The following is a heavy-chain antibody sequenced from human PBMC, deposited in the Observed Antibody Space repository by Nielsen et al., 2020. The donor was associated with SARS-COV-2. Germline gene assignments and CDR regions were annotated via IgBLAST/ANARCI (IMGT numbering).Heavy chain of an antibody. D-gene: IGHD6-19*01. J-gene: IGHJ4*02. CDR2: ISYDGRSK. CDR1: GFTLSSHA. V-gene: IGHV3-30*04. Sequence: GESLKISCAASGFTLSSHAMHWVRQAPGKGLEWMAVISYDGRSKHYADAVKGRLTISRDNSKNTLYLQMDRLGPEDTAVYYCARDRWSSGRDDLQYWGLGTLVTVSS. CDR3: ARDRWSSGRDDLQY.